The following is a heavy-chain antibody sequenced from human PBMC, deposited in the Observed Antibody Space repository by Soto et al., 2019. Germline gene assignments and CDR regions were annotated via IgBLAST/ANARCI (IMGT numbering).Heavy chain of an antibody. CDR1: GGSFSGYY. CDR2: INHSGST. V-gene: IGHV4-34*01. D-gene: IGHD3-3*01. CDR3: ARGVSNYDFWSGYSHYYYYVDV. Sequence: SETLSLTCAVYGGSFSGYYWSWIRPPPGKGLGGIGEINHSGSTNYNPSLKSRVTISVDTSKSQFSLKLSSVTAADTAIYYCARGVSNYDFWSGYSHYYYYVDVWGKGTTVTVSS. J-gene: IGHJ6*03.